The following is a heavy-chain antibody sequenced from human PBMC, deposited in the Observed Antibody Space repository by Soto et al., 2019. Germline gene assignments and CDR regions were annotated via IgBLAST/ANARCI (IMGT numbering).Heavy chain of an antibody. CDR1: GGTFSSYA. J-gene: IGHJ5*02. D-gene: IGHD2-2*01. CDR3: ARTQVSPPYRSSTSCIYWFDP. V-gene: IGHV1-69*13. CDR2: IIPIFGTA. Sequence: GASVKVSCKASGGTFSSYAISWVRQAPGQGLEWMGGIIPIFGTANYAQKFQGRVTITADESTSTAYMELSSLRSEDTAVYYCARTQVSPPYRSSTSCIYWFDPWGQGTLVTVSS.